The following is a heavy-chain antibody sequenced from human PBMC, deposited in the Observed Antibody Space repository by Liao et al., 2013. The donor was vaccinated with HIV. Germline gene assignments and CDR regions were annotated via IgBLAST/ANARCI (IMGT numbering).Heavy chain of an antibody. V-gene: IGHV4-59*12. CDR1: GGSISSYY. J-gene: IGHJ3*01. CDR2: INHSGST. Sequence: QVQLQESGPGLVKPSETLSLTCTVSGGSISSYYWSWIRQPPGKGLEWIGEINHSGSTNYNPSLKSRVTISVDTSKNQFSLKLSSVTAADTAVYYCARGLGSWGQGTMVTVSS. CDR3: ARGLGS. D-gene: IGHD1-26*01.